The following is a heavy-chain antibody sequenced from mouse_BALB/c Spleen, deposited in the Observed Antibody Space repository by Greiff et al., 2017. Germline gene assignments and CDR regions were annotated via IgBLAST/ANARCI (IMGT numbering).Heavy chain of an antibody. Sequence: DVMLVESGGGLVKPGGSLKLSCAASGFTFSSYAMSWVRQTPEKRLEWVATISSGGSYTYYPDSVKGRFTISRDNAKNTLYLQMSSLRSEDTAMYYCARRRGDGNYGAMDYWGQGTSVTVSS. V-gene: IGHV5-9-1*01. CDR3: ARRRGDGNYGAMDY. CDR2: ISSGGSYT. J-gene: IGHJ4*01. D-gene: IGHD2-1*01. CDR1: GFTFSSYA.